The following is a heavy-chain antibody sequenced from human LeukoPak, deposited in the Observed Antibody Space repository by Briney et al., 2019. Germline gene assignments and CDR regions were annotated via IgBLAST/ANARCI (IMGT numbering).Heavy chain of an antibody. V-gene: IGHV3-43*02. J-gene: IGHJ4*02. CDR3: AKESGKFDY. Sequence: LGGSLRLSCVASGLNFDDSAMHWVRQAPGKGLEWVSLISADGGSTFSADSVKGRFSISRDNSKNSLYLQMNSLRSEDTAMYYCAKESGKFDYWGQGTLVAASS. CDR1: GLNFDDSA. CDR2: ISADGGST.